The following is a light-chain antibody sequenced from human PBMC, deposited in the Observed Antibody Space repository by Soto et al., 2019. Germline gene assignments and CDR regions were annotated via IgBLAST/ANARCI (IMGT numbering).Light chain of an antibody. CDR3: QQAHSFPYT. CDR1: QGIASW. Sequence: DIQMTQSPSSVSASVGDRVTITCRASQGIASWLAWYQQKPGDDPNLLIYIASGWQGGVPSRFSGSGSGTDFTLTISSLQPEDFAAYYCQQAHSFPYTFGQGTKLEIK. CDR2: IAS. J-gene: IGKJ2*01. V-gene: IGKV1-12*01.